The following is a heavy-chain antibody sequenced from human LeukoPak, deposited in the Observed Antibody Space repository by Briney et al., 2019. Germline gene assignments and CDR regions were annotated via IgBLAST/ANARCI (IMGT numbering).Heavy chain of an antibody. J-gene: IGHJ6*02. CDR3: ARVVAAAGKRRRYYGMDV. V-gene: IGHV1-46*01. Sequence: GASVKVSCKASGYTFTSYYMHWVRQAPGQGLEWMGIINPSGGSTSYAQKFQGRVTMTRDTSTSTVYMELSSLRSEDTAVYYCARVVAAAGKRRRYYGMDVWGQGTTVTVSS. D-gene: IGHD6-13*01. CDR1: GYTFTSYY. CDR2: INPSGGST.